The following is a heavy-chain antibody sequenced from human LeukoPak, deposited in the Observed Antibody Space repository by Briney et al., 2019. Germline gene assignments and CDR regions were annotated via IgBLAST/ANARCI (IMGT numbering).Heavy chain of an antibody. Sequence: SETLSLTCTVSGGSISIYYWSWIRQPPGKGLEWIGYIYYSGSTNYNPSLKSRVTISVDTSKNQFSLKLSSVTAADTAVYYCARRHPASGSYYVYYYYMDVWGKGTTVTVAS. J-gene: IGHJ6*03. V-gene: IGHV4-59*01. D-gene: IGHD1-26*01. CDR3: ARRHPASGSYYVYYYYMDV. CDR1: GGSISIYY. CDR2: IYYSGST.